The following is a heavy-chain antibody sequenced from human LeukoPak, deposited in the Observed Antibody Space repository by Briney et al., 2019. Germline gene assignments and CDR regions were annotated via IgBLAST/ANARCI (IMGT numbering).Heavy chain of an antibody. V-gene: IGHV4-59*01. D-gene: IGHD1-1*01. CDR1: GGSISNFY. Sequence: PSETLSLTCTVSGGSISNFYWSWIRQPPGKGLEWIGYIYYSGDTNYNPSLKSRVTISLDTSKNRFSLRLSSVTAADTAVYYCARSTGTRTYRNDAFDIWGLGTMVTVSP. CDR3: ARSTGTRTYRNDAFDI. J-gene: IGHJ3*02. CDR2: IYYSGDT.